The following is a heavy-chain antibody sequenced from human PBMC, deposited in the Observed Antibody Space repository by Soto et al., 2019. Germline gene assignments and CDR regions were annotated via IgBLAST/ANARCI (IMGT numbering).Heavy chain of an antibody. CDR1: GYTVSDSK. D-gene: IGHD2-15*01. Sequence: GESLRLSCSVAGYTVSDSKSWGRQAPGTGLECVSFIHSDGSTHYTDSVRGRFTISRDNSKNTLYLQMDRLRVDDTAGYFCARDAGGHFDVWGQGILVSVTS. CDR3: ARDAGGHFDV. J-gene: IGHJ4*02. V-gene: IGHV3-53*01. CDR2: IHSDGST.